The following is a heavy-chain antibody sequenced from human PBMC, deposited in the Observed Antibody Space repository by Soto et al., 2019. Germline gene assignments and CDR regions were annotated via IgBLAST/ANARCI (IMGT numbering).Heavy chain of an antibody. V-gene: IGHV3-23*01. CDR1: GFTFSSYA. CDR2: ISGSGDST. Sequence: PGGSLRLSCAASGFTFSSYAMSWVRQAPGKGLEWVSAISGSGDSTYYADSVKGRFTISRDTSKNTLYLQMDSLRAGDTALYYCAKSYSSNWYDYFDYWGQGTLVTVSS. J-gene: IGHJ4*02. D-gene: IGHD6-13*01. CDR3: AKSYSSNWYDYFDY.